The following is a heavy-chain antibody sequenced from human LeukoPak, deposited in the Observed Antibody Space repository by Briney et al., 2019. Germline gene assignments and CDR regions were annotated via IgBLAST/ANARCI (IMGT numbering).Heavy chain of an antibody. CDR2: INAGNGNT. Sequence: ASVKVSCKASGYTFTSYAMHWVRQAPGQRLEWMGWINAGNGNTKYSQKFQGRVTITRDTSASTAYMELSSLRSDDTAVYYCARWEDYYGSGSYSDYWGQGTLVTVSS. CDR3: ARWEDYYGSGSYSDY. J-gene: IGHJ4*02. D-gene: IGHD3-10*01. CDR1: GYTFTSYA. V-gene: IGHV1-3*01.